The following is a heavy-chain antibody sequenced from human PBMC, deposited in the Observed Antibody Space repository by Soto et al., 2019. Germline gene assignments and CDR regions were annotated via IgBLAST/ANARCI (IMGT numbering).Heavy chain of an antibody. D-gene: IGHD3-10*01. CDR1: GFTFSSYE. V-gene: IGHV3-48*03. J-gene: IGHJ6*02. CDR3: ARNGGGLGV. CDR2: ISSSGSTT. Sequence: DVQLVESGGGLVRPGGSLRLSCAASGFTFSSYEMVWVRQAPGKGLDWVSYISSSGSTTFYADSMKGRFTISRDNAKNSLHLQMDSLRVEDTAVYYCARNGGGLGVWGQGTTVTVSS.